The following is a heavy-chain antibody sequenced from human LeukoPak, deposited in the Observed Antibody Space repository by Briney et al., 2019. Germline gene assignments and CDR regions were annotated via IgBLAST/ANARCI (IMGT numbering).Heavy chain of an antibody. CDR3: AREGIAAAGNPGYYFDY. V-gene: IGHV3-30*04. CDR1: GFTFSSYA. J-gene: IGHJ4*02. Sequence: QAGGSLRLSCAASGFTFSSYAMHWVCQAPGKGLEWVAVISYDGSNKYYADSVKGRFTISRDNSKNTLYLQMNSLRAKDTAVYYCAREGIAAAGNPGYYFDYWGQGTLVTVSS. D-gene: IGHD6-13*01. CDR2: ISYDGSNK.